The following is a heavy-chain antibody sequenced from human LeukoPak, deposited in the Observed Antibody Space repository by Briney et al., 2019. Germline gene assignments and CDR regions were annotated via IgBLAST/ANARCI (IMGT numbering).Heavy chain of an antibody. Sequence: PGGSLRLSCAASGFTFSSYGMSWVRQAPGKGLEWVAVISYDGSNKYYADSVKGRFTISRDNSKNTLYLQMSSLRAEDTAVYYCLRSGGGRASNWGQGTLVTVSS. CDR2: ISYDGSNK. D-gene: IGHD2-15*01. J-gene: IGHJ4*02. CDR1: GFTFSSYG. CDR3: LRSGGGRASN. V-gene: IGHV3-30*03.